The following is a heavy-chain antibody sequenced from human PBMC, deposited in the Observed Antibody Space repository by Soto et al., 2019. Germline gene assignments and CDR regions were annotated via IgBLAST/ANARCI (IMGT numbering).Heavy chain of an antibody. Sequence: KPSETLSLTCNMSGDSYSISTYSWSWIRQPPGKALQWIGFIYQSGVTSYNPSLASRVSISPDRSNNQCSLKLKSVTAADTAVYFCAGMPYTSGLRFDPWGPGTLVTVSS. CDR2: IYQSGVT. CDR3: AGMPYTSGLRFDP. D-gene: IGHD6-19*01. J-gene: IGHJ5*02. V-gene: IGHV4-30-2*01. CDR1: GDSYSISTYS.